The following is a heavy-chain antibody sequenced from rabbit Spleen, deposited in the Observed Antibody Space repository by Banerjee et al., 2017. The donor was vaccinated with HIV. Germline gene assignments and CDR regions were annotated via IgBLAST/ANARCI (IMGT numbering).Heavy chain of an antibody. J-gene: IGHJ6*01. CDR1: GVSFSSNHY. Sequence: QSLEESGGDLVKPGASLTLTCTASGVSFSSNHYMCWVRQAPGKGLEWIACIEGGSSAFSYFASWAKGRFTISKTSSTTVTLQMTSLTAAGTATYFCARDSGSSFSSYGMDLWGQGTLVTVS. V-gene: IGHV1S40*01. D-gene: IGHD8-1*01. CDR3: ARDSGSSFSSYGMDL. CDR2: IEGGSSAFS.